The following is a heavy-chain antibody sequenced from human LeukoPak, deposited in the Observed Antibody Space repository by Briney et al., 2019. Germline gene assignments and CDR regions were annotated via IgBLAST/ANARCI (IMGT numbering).Heavy chain of an antibody. CDR2: INHSGST. J-gene: IGHJ4*02. CDR3: ARELDDLRD. D-gene: IGHD1-1*01. Sequence: TPSETLSLTCAVYGGSFSGYYWSWIRQPPGKGLEWIGEINHSGSTNYNPSLKSRVTISVDTSKNQFSLKLSSVTAADTAVYYCARELDDLRDWGQGTLVTVSS. CDR1: GGSFSGYY. V-gene: IGHV4-34*01.